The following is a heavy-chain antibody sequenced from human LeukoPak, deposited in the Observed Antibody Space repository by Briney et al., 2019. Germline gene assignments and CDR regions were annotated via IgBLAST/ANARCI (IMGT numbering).Heavy chain of an antibody. CDR1: GFTLGNYG. V-gene: IGHV3-21*01. CDR2: KRIGSSYI. J-gene: IGHJ6*03. CDR3: ARLCGSGRGIEAPLDYYSYMGV. Sequence: PGGSLRLLCDVCGFTLGNYGMMWVRRAPGKALEWVPSKRIGSSYIYYAGSVKGRFTISRDNAKNSLYLQMNSLRAADTAVYYCARLCGSGRGIEAPLDYYSYMGVWGKGTTVTVSS. D-gene: IGHD6-19*01.